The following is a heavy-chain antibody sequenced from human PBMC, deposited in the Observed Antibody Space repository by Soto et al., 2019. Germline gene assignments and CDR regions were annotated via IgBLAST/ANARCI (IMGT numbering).Heavy chain of an antibody. CDR2: IHYSGTT. J-gene: IGHJ2*01. CDR1: GDSITAGGHY. CDR3: GALSASYCKFSI. Sequence: PSETLSLTCTVSGDSITAGGHYWAWIRQHPEKGLEWLGYIHYSGTTDYNPSLKSRLTVSVDTSKNQFSLSLSSVTAADTAIYFCGALSASYCKFSIWGRGTMVTVSS. D-gene: IGHD2-8*02. V-gene: IGHV4-31*03.